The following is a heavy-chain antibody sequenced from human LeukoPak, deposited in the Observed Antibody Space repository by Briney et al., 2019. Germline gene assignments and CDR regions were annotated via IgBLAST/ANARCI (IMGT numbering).Heavy chain of an antibody. CDR3: AKSVGDPTTGYNSASGRAYYFDY. CDR2: ISASGVST. D-gene: IGHD1-1*01. Sequence: PGGSLRLSCAASGFTFNHYAMSWVRQAPGKGLEWVAAISASGVSTYFADSVEGRFTISRDNSKNTLYVQMNSLRDEDTAVYYCAKSVGDPTTGYNSASGRAYYFDYWGQGTLVTVSP. V-gene: IGHV3-23*01. J-gene: IGHJ4*02. CDR1: GFTFNHYA.